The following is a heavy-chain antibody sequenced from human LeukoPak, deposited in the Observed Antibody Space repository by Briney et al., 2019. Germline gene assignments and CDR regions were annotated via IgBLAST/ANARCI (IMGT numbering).Heavy chain of an antibody. CDR2: IRSKAYDGTT. CDR1: GFTFGDYA. J-gene: IGHJ6*02. V-gene: IGHV3-49*03. Sequence: GGSLRLSCTASGFTFGDYAMSWFRQAPGKGLEWVGLIRSKAYDGTTEYAASVKGRFTISRDDSKSIAYLQMNSLKTEDTAVYYCTREGDYYDSSGYYYYYCGMDVWGQGTTVTVSS. CDR3: TREGDYYDSSGYYYYYCGMDV. D-gene: IGHD3-22*01.